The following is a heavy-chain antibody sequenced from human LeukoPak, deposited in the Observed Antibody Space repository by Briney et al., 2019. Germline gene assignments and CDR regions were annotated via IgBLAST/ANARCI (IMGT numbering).Heavy chain of an antibody. CDR1: GFTVSKYD. CDR3: ARGGMVRGVIRD. CDR2: IGIVGDT. V-gene: IGHV3-13*01. D-gene: IGHD3-10*01. J-gene: IGHJ4*02. Sequence: GGSLRLSCAASGFTVSKYDMHWVRQATGKGLEWVSAIGIVGDTYYRGSVKGRFTMSRENGNNNVYLQMNSLRAEDTAVYYCARGGMVRGVIRDWGQGTLVTVSS.